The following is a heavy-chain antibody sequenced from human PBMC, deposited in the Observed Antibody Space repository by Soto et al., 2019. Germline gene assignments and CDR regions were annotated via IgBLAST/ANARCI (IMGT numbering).Heavy chain of an antibody. J-gene: IGHJ5*02. CDR3: ARHGFYGDYASNYFDP. CDR2: TYPGDSDT. Sequence: PGESLKISCKGSGYNFATYWIAWVRQMPGKGLEYMGITYPGDSDTRYSPSFQGQVTFSADKSINTAYLQWSSLKASDTAMYYCARHGFYGDYASNYFDPWGQGTLVTVSS. V-gene: IGHV5-51*01. D-gene: IGHD4-17*01. CDR1: GYNFATYW.